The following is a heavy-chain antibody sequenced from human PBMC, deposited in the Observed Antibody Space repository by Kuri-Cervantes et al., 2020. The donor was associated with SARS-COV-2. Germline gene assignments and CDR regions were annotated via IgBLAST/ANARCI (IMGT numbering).Heavy chain of an antibody. CDR2: VSYNGAT. Sequence: GSLRLSCTVSGDSITNYYLTWIRQPPGKGLEWIGYVSYNGATAYNPSLKSRVTMLLDTSKNQFSLRLSSVTAADTAVYYCARWFGVVIRASYMDVWGKGTTVTVSS. D-gene: IGHD3-3*01. CDR1: GDSITNYY. V-gene: IGHV4-59*12. CDR3: ARWFGVVIRASYMDV. J-gene: IGHJ6*03.